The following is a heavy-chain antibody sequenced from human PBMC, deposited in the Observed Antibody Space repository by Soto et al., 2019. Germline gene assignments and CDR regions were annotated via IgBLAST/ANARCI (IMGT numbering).Heavy chain of an antibody. Sequence: SETLSLTCSFSGGSVSSGGYSWSWIRQPPGKGLEWIGFISPSGSPAYNPSLKSRVTISVDRSNNQISLEISSVTAADTAVYYCTRGVLAWGPGTLVTVSS. CDR1: GGSVSSGGYS. CDR3: TRGVLA. V-gene: IGHV4-30-2*01. CDR2: ISPSGSP. D-gene: IGHD2-8*01. J-gene: IGHJ5*02.